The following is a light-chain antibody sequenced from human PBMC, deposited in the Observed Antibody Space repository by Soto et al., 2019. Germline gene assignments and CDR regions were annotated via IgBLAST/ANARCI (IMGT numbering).Light chain of an antibody. V-gene: IGKV3-20*01. CDR2: AAS. J-gene: IGKJ5*01. Sequence: EIVLTQSPGTLSLSPGERATLSCRASQSVSSNYLAWYLQRPGQAPRLLIFAASSRANGVPDRFSGSGSGTDFTLAISRLEPEDFAVYYCQQYGSSPITFGQGTRLEIK. CDR3: QQYGSSPIT. CDR1: QSVSSNY.